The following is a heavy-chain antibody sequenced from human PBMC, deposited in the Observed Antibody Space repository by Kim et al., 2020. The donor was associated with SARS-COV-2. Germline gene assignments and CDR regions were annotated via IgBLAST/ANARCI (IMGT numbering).Heavy chain of an antibody. CDR3: ARALSRGNYYDH. CDR1: RFTFNTYH. J-gene: IGHJ5*02. V-gene: IGHV3-64*01. D-gene: IGHD3-10*01. CDR2: ISSDGGST. Sequence: GGSLRLSCAASRFTFNTYHIHWVRQAPGKGLECVSGISSDGGSTYYATSVKGRFTISRDNSKNTLYLQMGSLRAEDTAVYYCARALSRGNYYDHWRQGTL.